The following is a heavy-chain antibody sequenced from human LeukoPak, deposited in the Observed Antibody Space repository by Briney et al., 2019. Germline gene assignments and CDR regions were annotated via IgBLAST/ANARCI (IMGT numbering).Heavy chain of an antibody. CDR2: IRYDGSNK. D-gene: IGHD5-18*01. CDR3: AKDFVDTAMATSGDY. Sequence: GGPLRLSCAASGFTFSSYGMHWVRQAPGKGLEWVAFIRYDGSNKYYADSVKGRFTISRDNSKNTLYLQMNSLRAEDTAVYYCAKDFVDTAMATSGDYWGQGTLVTVSS. CDR1: GFTFSSYG. V-gene: IGHV3-30*02. J-gene: IGHJ4*02.